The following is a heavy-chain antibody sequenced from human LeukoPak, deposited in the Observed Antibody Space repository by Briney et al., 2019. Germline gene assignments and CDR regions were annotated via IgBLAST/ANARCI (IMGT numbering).Heavy chain of an antibody. Sequence: GGSLRLSCAASGFTLSSYGMHWVRQAPGKGLVWVSHINSDGSITSYADSVEGRFTISRDNAKNTLYLQMNSLRAEDTAVYYCARDAVDTANAVWGQGTTVTVSS. CDR3: ARDAVDTANAV. V-gene: IGHV3-74*01. D-gene: IGHD5-18*01. J-gene: IGHJ6*02. CDR2: INSDGSIT. CDR1: GFTLSSYG.